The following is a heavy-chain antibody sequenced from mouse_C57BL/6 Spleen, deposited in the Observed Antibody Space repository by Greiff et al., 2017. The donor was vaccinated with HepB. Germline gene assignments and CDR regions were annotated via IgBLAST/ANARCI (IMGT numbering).Heavy chain of an antibody. V-gene: IGHV1-19*01. D-gene: IGHD1-1*02. Sequence: VQLQQSGPVLVKPGASVKMSCKASGYTFTDYYMNWVKQSHGKSLEWIGVINPYNGGTSYNQKFKGKATLTVDKSSSTAYMELNSLTSEDSAVYYCARSGEGYGPYFDYWGQGTTLTVSS. CDR1: GYTFTDYY. CDR3: ARSGEGYGPYFDY. J-gene: IGHJ2*01. CDR2: INPYNGGT.